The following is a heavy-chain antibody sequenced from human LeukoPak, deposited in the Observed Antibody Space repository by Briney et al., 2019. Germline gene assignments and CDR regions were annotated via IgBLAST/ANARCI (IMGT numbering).Heavy chain of an antibody. CDR2: MNPNSGNA. D-gene: IGHD1-26*01. J-gene: IGHJ4*02. V-gene: IGHV1-8*02. CDR3: ARAAGVGATLYYFDF. CDR1: GYTFTSYD. Sequence: ASVTVSCKASGYTFTSYDINWVRQAPGQGLEWMGWMNPNSGNAVFAQKFQGRVTMTRDTSTDTLYTELSSLTSEDSAVYYCARAAGVGATLYYFDFWGQGTLVIVSS.